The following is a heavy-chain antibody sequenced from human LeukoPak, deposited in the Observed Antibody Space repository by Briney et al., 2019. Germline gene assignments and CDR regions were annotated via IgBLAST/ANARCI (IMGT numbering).Heavy chain of an antibody. CDR1: GYSINSGYY. CDR2: IYHSGST. D-gene: IGHD3-3*01. Sequence: PSETQSLTCAVSGYSINSGYYWGWIRPPPGKGLEWIGSIYHSGSTYYNPSLKSRVTISVDTSKNQFSLKLSSVTAADTAVYYCARQGGYDFWSGYAFDIWGQGTMVTVSS. CDR3: ARQGGYDFWSGYAFDI. V-gene: IGHV4-38-2*01. J-gene: IGHJ3*02.